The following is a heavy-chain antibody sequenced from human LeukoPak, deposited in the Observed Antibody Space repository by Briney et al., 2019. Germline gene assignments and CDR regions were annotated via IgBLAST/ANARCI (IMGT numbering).Heavy chain of an antibody. CDR2: IQHSGST. D-gene: IGHD6-6*01. V-gene: IGHV4-59*12. Sequence: PSETLSLTCTVSGGSISSYYWSWVRQPPGKGLEYIGYIQHSGSTNYNPSLKSRVTMSVDTPKNQFSLKLSSVTAADTAVYYCARDYPHLQLVPDAFDIWGQGTMVTVSS. J-gene: IGHJ3*02. CDR1: GGSISSYY. CDR3: ARDYPHLQLVPDAFDI.